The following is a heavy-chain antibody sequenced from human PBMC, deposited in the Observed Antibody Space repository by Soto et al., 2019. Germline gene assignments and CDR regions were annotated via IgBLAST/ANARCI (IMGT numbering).Heavy chain of an antibody. Sequence: QVQLQESGPGLVKPSETLSLTCTVSGGTISRYYWSWIRQPPGKGLEWIGYMYNTGSTVYNPSFKSRDTISVDTSKTQFSLELNSVTAADTAVYYCARDLWGYCGTDCYPLDVWGQGTTVTVSS. V-gene: IGHV4-59*01. CDR1: GGTISRYY. J-gene: IGHJ6*02. CDR2: MYNTGST. D-gene: IGHD2-21*02. CDR3: ARDLWGYCGTDCYPLDV.